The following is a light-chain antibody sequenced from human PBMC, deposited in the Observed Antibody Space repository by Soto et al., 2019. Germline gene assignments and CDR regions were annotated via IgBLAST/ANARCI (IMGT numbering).Light chain of an antibody. CDR2: GAS. J-gene: IGKJ1*01. CDR1: QSVSSN. Sequence: EIVMTQSPATLSVSPGERATLSCRASQSVSSNLAWYQRKPGQAPRLLISGASTRATGIPARFSGSGSGTEFTLTISSLQSEDFAVYYCQQYNYWPTFGQGTKVEIK. CDR3: QQYNYWPT. V-gene: IGKV3-15*01.